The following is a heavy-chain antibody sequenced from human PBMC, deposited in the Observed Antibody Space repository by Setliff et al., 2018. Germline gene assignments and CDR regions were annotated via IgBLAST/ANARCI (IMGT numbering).Heavy chain of an antibody. V-gene: IGHV4-34*01. CDR3: ARLSWNGLRYYGLDV. Sequence: SETLSLTCSVYGESFSNNYWSWIRQTPGKGLEWIGESNHGGSTSYHPSLKSRLTMSVDTSKNQFSLKLTSVTAADTAVYYCARLSWNGLRYYGLDVWGQGTTVTVSS. CDR2: SNHGGST. CDR1: GESFSNNY. D-gene: IGHD3-3*01. J-gene: IGHJ6*02.